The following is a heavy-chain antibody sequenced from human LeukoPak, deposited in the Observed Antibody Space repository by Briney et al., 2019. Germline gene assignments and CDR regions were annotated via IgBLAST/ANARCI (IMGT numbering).Heavy chain of an antibody. D-gene: IGHD3-10*01. CDR2: SNLNGRI. CDR3: AREELGEHGLDY. J-gene: IGHJ4*02. Sequence: SETLSLTCAVYGGSFSGYYWSWIRQSPGKGLEWIGESNLNGRINYNPSLKSRVTISIDTSKNQFSLKLRTVTAADTAVYYCAREELGEHGLDYWGQGNLVTVSS. V-gene: IGHV4-34*01. CDR1: GGSFSGYY.